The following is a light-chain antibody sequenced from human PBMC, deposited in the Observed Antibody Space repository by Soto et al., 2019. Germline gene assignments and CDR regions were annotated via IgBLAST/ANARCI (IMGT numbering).Light chain of an antibody. J-gene: IGKJ4*01. CDR2: ATS. Sequence: DIQMTQSPSSLSASLGDRVTITCRASQNIDNYLNWYQLKPGKAPKLLIYATSTLQSGVPSRFSGSGSGTEFTLTISSLKAEDFETYFCQVSYTSPAVSLGGGTKVEIK. CDR3: QVSYTSPAVS. V-gene: IGKV1-39*01. CDR1: QNIDNY.